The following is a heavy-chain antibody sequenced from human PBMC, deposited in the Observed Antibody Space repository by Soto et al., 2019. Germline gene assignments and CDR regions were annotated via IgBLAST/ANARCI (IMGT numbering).Heavy chain of an antibody. CDR1: GGSISSSSYY. D-gene: IGHD3-9*01. V-gene: IGHV4-39*01. Sequence: SETLSLTCTVSGGSISSSSYYWGWIRQPPGKGLEWIGSIYYSGSTYYNPSLKSRVTISVDTSKNQFSLKLSSVTAADTAVYYCAIRGILMDYDILTGYPHDAFDIWGQGTMVTVSS. CDR3: AIRGILMDYDILTGYPHDAFDI. J-gene: IGHJ3*02. CDR2: IYYSGST.